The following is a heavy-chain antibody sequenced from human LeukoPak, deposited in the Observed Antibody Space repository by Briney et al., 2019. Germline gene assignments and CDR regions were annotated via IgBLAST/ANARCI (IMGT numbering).Heavy chain of an antibody. CDR2: INWNGGST. J-gene: IGHJ4*02. Sequence: GGSLRLSCAASGFTFSSYSMNWVRQAPGKGLEWVSGINWNGGSTGYADSVKGRFTISRDNAKNSLYLQMNSLRAEDTALYYCARDPNYGDYGEGYFDYWGQGTLVTVSS. CDR3: ARDPNYGDYGEGYFDY. D-gene: IGHD4-17*01. V-gene: IGHV3-20*04. CDR1: GFTFSSYS.